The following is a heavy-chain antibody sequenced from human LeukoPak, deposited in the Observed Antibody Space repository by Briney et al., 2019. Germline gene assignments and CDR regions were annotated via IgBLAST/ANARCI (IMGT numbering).Heavy chain of an antibody. D-gene: IGHD1-26*01. CDR1: GGSISSSNW. CDR3: ARAFSGSCLGPNYYYYGMDV. CDR2: IYHSGST. V-gene: IGHV4-4*02. J-gene: IGHJ6*02. Sequence: PSGTLSLTCAVSGGSISSSNWWSWVRQPPGKGLEWIGEIYHSGSTNYNPSLKSRVTISVDKSKNQFSLKLSSVTAADTAVYYCARAFSGSCLGPNYYYYGMDVWGQGTTVTVSS.